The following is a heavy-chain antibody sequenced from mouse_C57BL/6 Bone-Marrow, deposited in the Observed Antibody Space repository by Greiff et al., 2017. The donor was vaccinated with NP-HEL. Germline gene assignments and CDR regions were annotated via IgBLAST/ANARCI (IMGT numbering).Heavy chain of an antibody. J-gene: IGHJ3*01. CDR1: GYTFTDYY. D-gene: IGHD2-4*01. CDR3: ARLGTYDYDGPGFAY. CDR2: INPNNGGT. Sequence: VQLQQSGPELVKPGASVKISCKASGYTFTDYYMNWVKQSHGKSLEWIGDINPNNGGTSYNQKFKGKATLTVDKSSSTAYMELRSLTSEDSAVYYCARLGTYDYDGPGFAYWGKGTLVTVAA. V-gene: IGHV1-26*01.